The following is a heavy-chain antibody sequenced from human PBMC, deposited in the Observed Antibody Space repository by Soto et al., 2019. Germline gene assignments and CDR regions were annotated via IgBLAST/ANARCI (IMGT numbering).Heavy chain of an antibody. CDR2: INPNSGGT. CDR1: GYTFSGFY. Sequence: ASVKVSCKASGYTFSGFYMHWVRQAPGQGLEWMGWINPNSGGTKSAEKFQGRVTMTRDTSISTAYMELSRLTSDDTAVYYCASAAVTGTAGLDFWGQGTKVTVSS. CDR3: ASAAVTGTAGLDF. J-gene: IGHJ4*02. V-gene: IGHV1-2*02. D-gene: IGHD6-19*01.